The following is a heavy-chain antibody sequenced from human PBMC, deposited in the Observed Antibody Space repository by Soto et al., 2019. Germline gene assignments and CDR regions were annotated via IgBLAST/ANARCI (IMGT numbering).Heavy chain of an antibody. CDR3: ARAPLGYCSGGSCYSHGYFDY. CDR1: GFTVSSNY. CDR2: IYSGGST. J-gene: IGHJ4*02. V-gene: IGHV3-53*01. D-gene: IGHD2-15*01. Sequence: EVQLVESGGGLIQPGGSLRLSCAASGFTVSSNYMSWVRQAPGKGLEWVSVIYSGGSTYYADSVKGRFTISRDNSKNTLYLQMNSLRAEDTAVYYCARAPLGYCSGGSCYSHGYFDYWGQGTLVTVSS.